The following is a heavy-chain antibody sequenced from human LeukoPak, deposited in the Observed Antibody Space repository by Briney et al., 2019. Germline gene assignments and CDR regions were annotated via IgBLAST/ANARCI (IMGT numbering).Heavy chain of an antibody. J-gene: IGHJ4*02. Sequence: GGSLRLSCAASGFTFDDYAMHWVRQAPGKGLEWVSGISWNSGSIGYADSVKGRFTISRDNAKNSLYLQMNSLRAEDTALYYCAKGKNTGSYLSHVDYWGQGTLVTVSS. D-gene: IGHD3-10*01. CDR2: ISWNSGSI. CDR3: AKGKNTGSYLSHVDY. CDR1: GFTFDDYA. V-gene: IGHV3-9*01.